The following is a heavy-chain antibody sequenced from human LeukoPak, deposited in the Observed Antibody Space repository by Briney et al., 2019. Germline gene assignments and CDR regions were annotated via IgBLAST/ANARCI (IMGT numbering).Heavy chain of an antibody. V-gene: IGHV3-23*01. Sequence: GGSLRLSCAASGFTFSSYAMSWVRQAPGKGLEWVSAISGSGGSTYYADSVKGRFTISRDNSKDTLYVQMNSLRAEDTATYYCAKGTTYYDILTGYGYPYYFDYWGQGTLVTVSS. CDR1: GFTFSSYA. CDR2: ISGSGGST. D-gene: IGHD3-9*01. J-gene: IGHJ4*02. CDR3: AKGTTYYDILTGYGYPYYFDY.